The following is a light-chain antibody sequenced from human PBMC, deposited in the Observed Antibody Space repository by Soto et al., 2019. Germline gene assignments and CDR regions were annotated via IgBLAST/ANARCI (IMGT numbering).Light chain of an antibody. CDR2: EVN. CDR1: NSDVGSSVY. CDR3: SSYTSSSTLA. Sequence: QSALTQPASVSGSPGQSISFSCAGSNSDVGSSVYVSWYRQHPGKAPQLIIYEVNKRPSGVSNRFSGTKSGNTASLTISGLQPDDEADYYCSSYTSSSTLAFGTGTKVTVL. V-gene: IGLV2-14*01. J-gene: IGLJ1*01.